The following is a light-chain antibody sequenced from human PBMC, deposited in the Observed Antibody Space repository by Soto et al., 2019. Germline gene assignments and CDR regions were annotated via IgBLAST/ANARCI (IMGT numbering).Light chain of an antibody. J-gene: IGLJ1*01. CDR3: SSYTSSSTRV. Sequence: QSALTQPASVSGSPGQSITISCTGTSSDVGGYKYVSWYQQHPGKAPKLMIYDFRNRPSGVSNRFSGSKSGNTASLTISGLQAEDEADYYCSSYTSSSTRVFGTGTKVTVL. V-gene: IGLV2-14*03. CDR2: DFR. CDR1: SSDVGGYKY.